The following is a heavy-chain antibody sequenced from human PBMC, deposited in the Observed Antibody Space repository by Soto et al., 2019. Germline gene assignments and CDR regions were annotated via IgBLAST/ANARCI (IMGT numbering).Heavy chain of an antibody. CDR2: IYWDDDK. Sequence: GPAQVKPRQTLTLTCTFSGFSLTTSGVGVGWIRQSPGRAPEWLALIYWDDDKRYSPSLKSRLTITKDASKNQLVLTMADLDPEDTATYYCAHRVLRTVFGLVTTTAIYFDFWGQGTPVAVSS. CDR1: GFSLTTSGVG. V-gene: IGHV2-5*02. CDR3: AHRVLRTVFGLVTTTAIYFDF. J-gene: IGHJ4*02. D-gene: IGHD3-3*01.